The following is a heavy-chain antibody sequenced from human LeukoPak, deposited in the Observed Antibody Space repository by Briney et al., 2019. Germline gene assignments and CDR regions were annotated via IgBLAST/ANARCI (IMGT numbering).Heavy chain of an antibody. D-gene: IGHD3-9*01. CDR3: AKAQYFDWLLSFDY. CDR2: ISYDGSNT. V-gene: IGHV3-30*18. J-gene: IGHJ4*02. Sequence: GGSLRLSCAASGFTFSNYGMHWVRQAPGKGLEWVAVISYDGSNTYYADSVKGRFTISRDNSKNTLYLQMNSLRAEDTAVYYCAKAQYFDWLLSFDYWGQGTLVTVSS. CDR1: GFTFSNYG.